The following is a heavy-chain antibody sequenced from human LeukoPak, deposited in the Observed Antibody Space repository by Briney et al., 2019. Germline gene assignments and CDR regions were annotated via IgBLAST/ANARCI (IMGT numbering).Heavy chain of an antibody. CDR3: ATTPLVTTVTRRGDY. V-gene: IGHV3-30-3*01. J-gene: IGHJ4*02. CDR1: GFTFSSYA. Sequence: GRSLRLSCAASGFTFSSYAMHWVRQAPGKGLEWVAVISYDGSNKYYADSVKGRFTISRDNSKNTLYLQMNSLRAEDTVVYYCATTPLVTTVTRRGDYWGQGTLVTVSS. D-gene: IGHD4-17*01. CDR2: ISYDGSNK.